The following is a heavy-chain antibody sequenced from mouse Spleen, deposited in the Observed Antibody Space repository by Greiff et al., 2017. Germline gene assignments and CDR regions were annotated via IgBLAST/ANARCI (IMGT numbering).Heavy chain of an antibody. CDR2: ISSGSSTI. CDR3: ARDDYDVLWYFDV. Sequence: EVKLMESGGGLVKPGGSLKLSCAASGFTFSDYGMHWVRQAPEKGLEWVAYISSGSSTIYYADKVKGRITISRDNAKNTLFLQMTSLRSEDTAMYYCARDDYDVLWYFDVWGAGTTVTVSS. D-gene: IGHD2-4*01. CDR1: GFTFSDYG. V-gene: IGHV5-17*01. J-gene: IGHJ1*01.